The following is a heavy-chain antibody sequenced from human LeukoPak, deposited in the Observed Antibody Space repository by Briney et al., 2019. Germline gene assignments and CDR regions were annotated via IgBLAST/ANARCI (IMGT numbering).Heavy chain of an antibody. D-gene: IGHD2-15*01. CDR1: GYRFTSYW. J-gene: IGHJ4*02. CDR3: AGLPYCSGGSCSHFDY. Sequence: GESLKISCKGSGYRFTSYWIAWVRLMPGKGLEWMGIIYPDDSDTRYSPSFQGQVTMSADKSISTAYLQWSSLKASDTAMYYCAGLPYCSGGSCSHFDYWGQGTLVTVSS. CDR2: IYPDDSDT. V-gene: IGHV5-51*01.